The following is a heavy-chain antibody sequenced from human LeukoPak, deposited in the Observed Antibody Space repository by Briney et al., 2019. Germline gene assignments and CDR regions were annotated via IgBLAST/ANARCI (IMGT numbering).Heavy chain of an antibody. CDR1: GYSISSGYY. J-gene: IGHJ4*02. D-gene: IGHD5-24*01. V-gene: IGHV4-38-2*02. CDR3: ARDGRWLQDWGQSE. Sequence: PSETLSLTCTVSGYSISSGYYWGWIRQPPGKGLEWIGSIYHSGSTYYNPSLKSRVTISVDTSKNQFSLKLSSVTAADTAVYYCARDGRWLQDWGQSEWGQGTLVTVSS. CDR2: IYHSGST.